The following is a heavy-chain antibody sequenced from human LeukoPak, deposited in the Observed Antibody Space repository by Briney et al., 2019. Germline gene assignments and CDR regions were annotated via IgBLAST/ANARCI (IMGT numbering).Heavy chain of an antibody. D-gene: IGHD3-10*01. J-gene: IGHJ4*02. CDR3: ARCSGSGSYCKADY. Sequence: GGSLRLSCAASGFTFSSYSMNWVRQAPGKGLEWVSYISSSSSTIYYADSVKGRFTISRDNAKNSLYLQMNSLRDEDTAVYYCARCSGSGSYCKADYWGQGTLVTVSS. CDR1: GFTFSSYS. V-gene: IGHV3-48*02. CDR2: ISSSSSTI.